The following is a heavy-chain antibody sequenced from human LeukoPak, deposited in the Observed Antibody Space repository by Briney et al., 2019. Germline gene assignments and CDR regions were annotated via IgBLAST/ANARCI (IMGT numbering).Heavy chain of an antibody. CDR1: GFTFTSSA. J-gene: IGHJ4*02. D-gene: IGHD3-10*01. Sequence: TSVKVSCKASGFTFTSSAVQWVRQARGQRLEWIGWIVVGSGNTNYAQKFQERVTITRDMSTSTAYMELSSLRSEDTAVYYCAVIVVRGGYYFDYWGQGTLVTVSS. V-gene: IGHV1-58*01. CDR2: IVVGSGNT. CDR3: AVIVVRGGYYFDY.